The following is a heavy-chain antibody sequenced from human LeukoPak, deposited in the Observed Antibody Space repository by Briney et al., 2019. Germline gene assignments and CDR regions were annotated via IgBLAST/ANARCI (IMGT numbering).Heavy chain of an antibody. CDR2: ISYSGKYI. Sequence: GGSLRLSCASSGFTFNNHSMNWVRQGPGKRLEWVSSISYSGKYIYYADSVRGRFTISRDNAENSLHLQMSSLRVEDMAVYYCVRSQDVAAAPFDNWGQGTLVTVSS. D-gene: IGHD6-13*01. CDR3: VRSQDVAAAPFDN. J-gene: IGHJ4*02. V-gene: IGHV3-21*01. CDR1: GFTFNNHS.